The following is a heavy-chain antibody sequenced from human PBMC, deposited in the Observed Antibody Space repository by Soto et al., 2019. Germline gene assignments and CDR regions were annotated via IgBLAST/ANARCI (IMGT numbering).Heavy chain of an antibody. CDR1: GYSFSSYY. CDR3: ARAAATGNGRRVDV. J-gene: IGHJ6*02. V-gene: IGHV1-46*01. CDR2: INPSGGRT. D-gene: IGHD6-13*01. Sequence: GASVKVSCKASGYSFSSYYIHWVRQAPGQGLEWMGMINPSGGRTTYSQEFQGRVTMTGDTSTTTVYMGLSSLTSDDTAVYYCARAAATGNGRRVDVWGQGTSVTVSS.